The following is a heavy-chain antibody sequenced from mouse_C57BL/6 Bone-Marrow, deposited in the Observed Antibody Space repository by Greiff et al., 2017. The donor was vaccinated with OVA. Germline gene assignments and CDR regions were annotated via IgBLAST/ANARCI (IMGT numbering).Heavy chain of an antibody. CDR2: IRNKANGYTT. J-gene: IGHJ3*01. V-gene: IGHV7-3*01. CDR1: GFTFTDYY. Sequence: EVKLVESGGGLVQPGGSLSLSCAASGFTFTDYYMSWVRQPPGKALEWLGFIRNKANGYTTDYIASVKGRFTISSDNSHSILYLQMNAQRAEYSATDYCARGDGYFGRAWFAYWGQGTMVTVSA. D-gene: IGHD2-3*01. CDR3: ARGDGYFGRAWFAY.